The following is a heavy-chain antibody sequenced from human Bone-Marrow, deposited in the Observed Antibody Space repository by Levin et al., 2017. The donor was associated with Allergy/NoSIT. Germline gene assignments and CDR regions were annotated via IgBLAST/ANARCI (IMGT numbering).Heavy chain of an antibody. Sequence: SETLSLTCTVSGGSITSAVYYWTWIRQPPGKGLEWIGYIYYSGSTYYNPSLKSRISISVDPSKNQFSLRLTSVTAADTAVYYCATSVAGRSDFWGQGSLITVSS. V-gene: IGHV4-30-4*01. CDR2: IYYSGST. CDR1: GGSITSAVYY. CDR3: ATSVAGRSDF. D-gene: IGHD6-13*01. J-gene: IGHJ4*02.